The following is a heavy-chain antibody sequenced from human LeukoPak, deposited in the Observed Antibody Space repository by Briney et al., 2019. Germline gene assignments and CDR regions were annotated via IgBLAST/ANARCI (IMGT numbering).Heavy chain of an antibody. CDR3: AHILRYCSGGSCYSAAFDI. Sequence: PGGSLRLSCAASGFTFSSYAMSWVRQAPGKGLEWASAISGSGGSTYYADSVKGRFTISRDNSKNTLYLQMNSLRAEDTAVYYCAHILRYCSGGSCYSAAFDIWGQGTMVTVSS. D-gene: IGHD2-15*01. V-gene: IGHV3-23*01. J-gene: IGHJ3*02. CDR2: ISGSGGST. CDR1: GFTFSSYA.